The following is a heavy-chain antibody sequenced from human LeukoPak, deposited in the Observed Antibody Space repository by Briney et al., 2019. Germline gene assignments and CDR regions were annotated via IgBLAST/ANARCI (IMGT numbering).Heavy chain of an antibody. Sequence: PGRSLRLSCAASGFTFDDYAMHWVRQAPGKGLEWVSGISWNSGSIGYADSVKGRFTISRDNAKNSLYLQMNSLRAEDTALYYCAKDLRRSPGGDYYYGMDVWGQGTTVTVSS. CDR1: GFTFDDYA. J-gene: IGHJ6*02. CDR2: ISWNSGSI. D-gene: IGHD4-17*01. CDR3: AKDLRRSPGGDYYYGMDV. V-gene: IGHV3-9*01.